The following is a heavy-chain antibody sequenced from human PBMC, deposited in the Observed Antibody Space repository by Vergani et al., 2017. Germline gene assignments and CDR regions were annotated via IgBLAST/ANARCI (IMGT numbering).Heavy chain of an antibody. Sequence: EVQLVESGGGLVKPGGSLRLSCAASGFTFSSYSMNWVRQAPGKGLEWVSSISSSSSYIYYADSVKGRFTISRDNAKNSLYLQMNSLRAEDTAVYYCASLHGRLFDYWGQGTLVTVSS. CDR3: ASLHGRLFDY. J-gene: IGHJ4*02. CDR1: GFTFSSYS. CDR2: ISSSSSYI. D-gene: IGHD1-26*01. V-gene: IGHV3-21*01.